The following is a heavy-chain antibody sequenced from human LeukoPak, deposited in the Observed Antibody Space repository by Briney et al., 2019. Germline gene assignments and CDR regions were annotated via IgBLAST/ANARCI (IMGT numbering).Heavy chain of an antibody. D-gene: IGHD2-21*02. Sequence: GGSLRLSCVASGFAFSAYALSWGRHTPGKGLEWVSPVSGSVGGTFYADSVKVRFTISRDNSKKTVSLQMNSLRVDDTAVYYCAKGGAAMTDAPHGDVVTTTLDGFDIWGQGSMVTASS. J-gene: IGHJ3*02. CDR3: AKGGAAMTDAPHGDVVTTTLDGFDI. CDR2: VSGSVGGT. CDR1: GFAFSAYA. V-gene: IGHV3-23*01.